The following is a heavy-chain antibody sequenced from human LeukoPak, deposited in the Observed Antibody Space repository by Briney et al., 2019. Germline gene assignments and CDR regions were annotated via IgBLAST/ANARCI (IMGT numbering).Heavy chain of an antibody. CDR2: IYHSGST. D-gene: IGHD3-10*01. Sequence: SETLSLTCAVSDYSITSDYYWGWIRQPPGKGLEWIGSIYHSGSTYYNPYLKSRVTISVDTSKNQFSLKLTSVTAADTAVYYCAREGSTSGTNWFDPWGQGTLVTVSS. CDR1: DYSITSDYY. CDR3: AREGSTSGTNWFDP. V-gene: IGHV4-38-2*02. J-gene: IGHJ5*02.